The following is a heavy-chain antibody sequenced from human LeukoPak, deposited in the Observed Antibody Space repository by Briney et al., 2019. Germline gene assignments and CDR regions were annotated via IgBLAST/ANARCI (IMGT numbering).Heavy chain of an antibody. CDR1: GFTFSSYG. Sequence: GGSLRLSCAASGFTFSSYGMHWVRQAPGKGLEWVAVIWYDGSNKYYADSVKGRFTISRDNSKNTLYLQMNSLRAEDTAVYYCARDPPSSSPYDSSGYPEAWGQGTLVTVSS. V-gene: IGHV3-33*01. J-gene: IGHJ5*02. CDR2: IWYDGSNK. CDR3: ARDPPSSSPYDSSGYPEA. D-gene: IGHD3-22*01.